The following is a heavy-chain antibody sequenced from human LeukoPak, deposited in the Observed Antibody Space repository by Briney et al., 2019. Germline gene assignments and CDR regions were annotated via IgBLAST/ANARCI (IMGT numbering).Heavy chain of an antibody. CDR1: GGTFSSYA. D-gene: IGHD2-2*01. CDR2: IIPIFGTA. V-gene: IGHV1-69*13. CDR3: AREKYCSSTSCYARGYYYYGMDV. Sequence: SVKVSCKASGGTFSSYAISWVRQAPGQGLEWMGGIIPIFGTANYAQKFQGRVTITADESTSTAYMELSSLRSEDTAVYYRAREKYCSSTSCYARGYYYYGMDVWGQGTTVTVSS. J-gene: IGHJ6*02.